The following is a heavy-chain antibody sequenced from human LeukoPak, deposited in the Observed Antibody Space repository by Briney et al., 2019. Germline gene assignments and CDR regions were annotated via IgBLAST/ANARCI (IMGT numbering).Heavy chain of an antibody. V-gene: IGHV5-51*01. Sequence: GESLKISCKGAGYNFPSYWIGWVRQIPGKGLEWMGIIYAGDSDTKYSPSFQGQVTISADKSISTAYLQWSSLKASDTAMYYCARSNIDWSYFDYWGQGTLVTASS. CDR2: IYAGDSDT. CDR1: GYNFPSYW. J-gene: IGHJ4*02. CDR3: ARSNIDWSYFDY. D-gene: IGHD3-9*01.